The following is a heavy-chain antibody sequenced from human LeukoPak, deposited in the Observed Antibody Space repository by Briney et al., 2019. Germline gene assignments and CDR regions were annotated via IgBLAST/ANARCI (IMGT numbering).Heavy chain of an antibody. CDR2: YSGNT. CDR3: ARHYCSGGSCYLGFDY. D-gene: IGHD2-15*01. CDR1: GGSISTYY. Sequence: SETLSLTCTVSGGSISTYYWSWIRQPPGKGLEWIGYYSGNTNYSPSLKSRVTISVDTSKNQFSLKLSSVTAADTALYYCARHYCSGGSCYLGFDYWGQGTLVTVSS. V-gene: IGHV4-59*01. J-gene: IGHJ4*02.